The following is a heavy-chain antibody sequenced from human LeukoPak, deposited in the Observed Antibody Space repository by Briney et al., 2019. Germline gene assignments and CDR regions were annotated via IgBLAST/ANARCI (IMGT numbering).Heavy chain of an antibody. J-gene: IGHJ3*02. D-gene: IGHD1-7*01. Sequence: ASLKVSCKASGYTFSTYGITWVRQAPGQGLEWMGWVSAYNDNTNYAQKFQGRVTITTDASTSTAYMELRSLRSDDTAVYFCARASALTGTSRTSDDAFDIWGQGTMVTVSS. CDR1: GYTFSTYG. V-gene: IGHV1-18*01. CDR3: ARASALTGTSRTSDDAFDI. CDR2: VSAYNDNT.